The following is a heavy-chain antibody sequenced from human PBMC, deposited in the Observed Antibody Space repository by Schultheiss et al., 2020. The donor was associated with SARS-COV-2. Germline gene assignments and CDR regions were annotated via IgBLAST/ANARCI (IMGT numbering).Heavy chain of an antibody. J-gene: IGHJ4*02. CDR3: ARRGSGGMTFDH. CDR2: LYYSGSS. V-gene: IGHV4-61*08. CDR1: GGSISSGGYS. Sequence: SETLSLTCAVSGGSISSGGYSWSWIRQPPGKGLEWIGNLYYSGSSKYNPSIKSRVTISVDTSKNQFSLKMTSVAEADTAVYYCARRGSGGMTFDHWGQGTRVTVSS. D-gene: IGHD2-15*01.